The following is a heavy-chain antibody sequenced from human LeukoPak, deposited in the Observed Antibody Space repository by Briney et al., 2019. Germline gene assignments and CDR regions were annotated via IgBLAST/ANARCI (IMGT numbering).Heavy chain of an antibody. V-gene: IGHV3-20*04. J-gene: IGHJ4*02. CDR2: INWNGGST. D-gene: IGHD3-22*01. Sequence: GALRLSCAASGFTFDDYGMSWVRQAPGKGLEWVSGINWNGGSTGYADSVKGRFTISRDNAKNSLYLQMNSLRAEDTALYYCARDYYDSSGYYSPPPDYWGQGTLVTVSS. CDR1: GFTFDDYG. CDR3: ARDYYDSSGYYSPPPDY.